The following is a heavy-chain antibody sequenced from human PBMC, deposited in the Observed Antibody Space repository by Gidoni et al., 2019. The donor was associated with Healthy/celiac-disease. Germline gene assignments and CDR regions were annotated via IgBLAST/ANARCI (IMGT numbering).Heavy chain of an antibody. Sequence: EVQLVESGGGLVQPGGSLRLSCSASGFTFRRHAMSWVRQAPGKGPEWVSSISGSGGRTYYADSVKGRFTISRDNSKNTLYLQMNSLRTEDTAVYYCAKDGYYYDSSGYFKVLDYWGQGTLVTVSS. CDR3: AKDGYYYDSSGYFKVLDY. J-gene: IGHJ4*02. CDR1: GFTFRRHA. D-gene: IGHD3-22*01. V-gene: IGHV3-23*04. CDR2: ISGSGGRT.